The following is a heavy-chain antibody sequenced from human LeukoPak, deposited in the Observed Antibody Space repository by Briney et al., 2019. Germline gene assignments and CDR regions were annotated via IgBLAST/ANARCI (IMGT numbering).Heavy chain of an antibody. V-gene: IGHV1-69*01. CDR3: ARGPLYCSSTSCLLRY. CDR2: IIPIFGTA. CDR1: GDTFSSYA. J-gene: IGHJ4*02. D-gene: IGHD2-2*01. Sequence: SVEVSCKASGDTFSSYAISWVRQAPGQGLEWMGGIIPIFGTANYAQKFQGRVTITADESTSTAYMELSSLRSEDTAVYYCARGPLYCSSTSCLLRYWGQGTLVTVSS.